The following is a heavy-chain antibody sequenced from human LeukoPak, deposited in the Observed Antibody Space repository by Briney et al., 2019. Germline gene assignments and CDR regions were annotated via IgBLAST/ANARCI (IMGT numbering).Heavy chain of an antibody. D-gene: IGHD6-19*01. CDR1: GFAFSSYA. Sequence: GSLRLSCAASGFAFSSYAMSWVRQAPGKGLEWVSAIRGSGGSTYYADSVKGRFTISRDNSKNTLYLQMNSLRAEDTAVYYCAKGRIVGSTGWSWYFDLWGRGTLVTVSS. J-gene: IGHJ2*01. CDR3: AKGRIVGSTGWSWYFDL. CDR2: IRGSGGST. V-gene: IGHV3-23*01.